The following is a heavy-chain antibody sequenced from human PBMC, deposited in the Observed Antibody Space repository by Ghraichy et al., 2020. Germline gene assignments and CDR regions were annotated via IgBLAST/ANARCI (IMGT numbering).Heavy chain of an antibody. V-gene: IGHV3-30*18. J-gene: IGHJ4*02. CDR1: GFTFSNSG. CDR3: AKDAGGYFDY. CDR2: ISYDGSKK. D-gene: IGHD2-8*02. Sequence: GGSLRLSCAASGFTFSNSGMHWVRQAPGKGLEWVGVISYDGSKKYYGDSVKGRFTISRDNSKNTLYLQMNSLRAEDTAVYYCAKDAGGYFDYWGQGTLVTVSS.